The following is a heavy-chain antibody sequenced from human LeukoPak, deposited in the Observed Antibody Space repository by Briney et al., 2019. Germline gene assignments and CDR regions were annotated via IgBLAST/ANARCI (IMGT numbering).Heavy chain of an antibody. CDR3: ARITGIEAAGDY. CDR2: IKHDVSEK. Sequence: GGSLRLSCAASGFTFSTYWMSWVRQAPGKGLEWVANIKHDVSEKYYVDPVKGRFTISRDNAKNSLYLEMNSLRGEDTAVYYCARITGIEAAGDYWGQGTLVTVSS. J-gene: IGHJ4*02. D-gene: IGHD6-13*01. V-gene: IGHV3-7*04. CDR1: GFTFSTYW.